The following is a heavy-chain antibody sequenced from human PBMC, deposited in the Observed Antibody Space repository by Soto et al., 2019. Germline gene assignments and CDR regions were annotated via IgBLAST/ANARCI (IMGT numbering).Heavy chain of an antibody. CDR1: GGTFSSYA. J-gene: IGHJ6*02. CDR3: ARCLHPSSIAARPSQTYYYYGMDV. D-gene: IGHD6-6*01. Sequence: ASVKVSCKASGGTFSSYAISWVRQAPGQGLEWMGGIFPIFGTANYAQKFQGRVTITADESTSTAYMELSSLRSEDTAVYYCARCLHPSSIAARPSQTYYYYGMDVWGQGTTVTVSS. V-gene: IGHV1-69*13. CDR2: IFPIFGTA.